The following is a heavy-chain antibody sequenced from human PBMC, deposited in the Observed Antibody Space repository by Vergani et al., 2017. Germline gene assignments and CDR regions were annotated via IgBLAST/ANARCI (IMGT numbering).Heavy chain of an antibody. V-gene: IGHV3-9*01. CDR1: GFTFDDYA. J-gene: IGHJ4*02. Sequence: EVQLVESGGGLVQPGRSLRLSCAASGFTFDDYAMHWVRQAPGKGLEWVSGISWNSGSIGYADSVKGRFTISRDNAKNSLYLQMNSLRAEDTALYYCAKDMGYDSSVEFDYWGQGTLVTVSS. CDR3: AKDMGYDSSVEFDY. CDR2: ISWNSGSI. D-gene: IGHD3-22*01.